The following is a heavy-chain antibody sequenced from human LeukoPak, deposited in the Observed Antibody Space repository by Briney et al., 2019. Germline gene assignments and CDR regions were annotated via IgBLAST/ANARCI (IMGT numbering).Heavy chain of an antibody. D-gene: IGHD3-22*01. CDR2: ISYDGSNK. CDR1: EFTFSSYA. CDR3: ANDGAYYDSSTDAFDI. J-gene: IGHJ3*02. Sequence: GGSLRPSCAASEFTFSSYAIHWVRQAPGKGLEWVAVISYDGSNKYYADSVKGRFTISRDNSKNTLYLQMNSLRAEDTAVYYCANDGAYYDSSTDAFDIWGQGTMVTVSS. V-gene: IGHV3-30*04.